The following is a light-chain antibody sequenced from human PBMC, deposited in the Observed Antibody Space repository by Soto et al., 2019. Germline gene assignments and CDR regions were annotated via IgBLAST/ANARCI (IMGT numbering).Light chain of an antibody. CDR2: DTS. V-gene: IGKV3D-15*01. J-gene: IGKJ1*01. Sequence: EIVMTQSPVTLSVSPGERATLSCRASQSLSGKLSWFQQRPGQALRLLIYDTSTRATGIPARFSGSGSGTEFTLTISSLQSEDFAVYYCQQYYSWLWTFGQGTKLEIQ. CDR1: QSLSGK. CDR3: QQYYSWLWT.